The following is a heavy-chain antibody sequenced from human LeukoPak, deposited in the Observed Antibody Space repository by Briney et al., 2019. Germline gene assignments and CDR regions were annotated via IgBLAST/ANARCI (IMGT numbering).Heavy chain of an antibody. CDR2: IYTSGNT. V-gene: IGHV4-61*02. CDR1: GGSISSSSYY. Sequence: SETLSLTCTVSGGSISSSSYYWSWIRQPAGKGLEWVGRIYTSGNTNYNPSLKSRITMSLDTSKNQFSLKLTSVTAADTAVYYCARVGSKDVWRSYGSYYYYYYMDVWGKGTTVTISS. J-gene: IGHJ6*03. D-gene: IGHD3-16*01. CDR3: ARVGSKDVWRSYGSYYYYYYMDV.